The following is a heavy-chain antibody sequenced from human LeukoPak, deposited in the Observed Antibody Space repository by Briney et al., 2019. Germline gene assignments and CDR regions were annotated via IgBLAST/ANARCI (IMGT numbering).Heavy chain of an antibody. J-gene: IGHJ4*02. CDR2: ISYDGSNK. V-gene: IGHV3-30-3*01. CDR1: GFTFSSYA. D-gene: IGHD2-15*01. CDR3: ARDPPYGYCSGGSCYSYYFDY. Sequence: PGGSLRLSCAASGFTFSSYAMHWVRQAPGKGLEWVAVISYDGSNKYYADSVKGRFTISRDNSKNTLYLQMNSLRAEDTAVYYCARDPPYGYCSGGSCYSYYFDYWGQGTLVTVSS.